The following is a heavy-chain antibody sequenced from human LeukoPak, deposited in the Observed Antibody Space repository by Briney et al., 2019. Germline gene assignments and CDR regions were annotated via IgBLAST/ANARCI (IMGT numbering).Heavy chain of an antibody. Sequence: GGSLRLFCAASGFTFSSYAMSWVRQAPGKGLEWVSAISGSGGSTYYADSVKGRFTISRDNSKNTLYLQMNSLRAEDTAVYYCAKDSAAAGTSYFDYWGQGTLVTVSS. J-gene: IGHJ4*02. CDR3: AKDSAAAGTSYFDY. V-gene: IGHV3-23*01. CDR2: ISGSGGST. D-gene: IGHD6-13*01. CDR1: GFTFSSYA.